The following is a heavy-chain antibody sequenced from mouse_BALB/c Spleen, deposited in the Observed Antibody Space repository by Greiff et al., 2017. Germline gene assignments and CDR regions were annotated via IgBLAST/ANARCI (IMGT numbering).Heavy chain of an antibody. CDR1: GFTFSSYA. J-gene: IGHJ1*01. CDR3: ARGLYYGNYVGYFDV. D-gene: IGHD2-1*01. CDR2: ISSGGST. Sequence: EVKLQESGGGLVKPGGSLKLSCAASGFTFSSYAMSWVRQTPEKRLEWVASISSGGSTYYPDSVKGRFTISRDNARNILYLQMSSLRSEDTAMYYCARGLYYGNYVGYFDVWGAGTTVTVSS. V-gene: IGHV5-6-5*01.